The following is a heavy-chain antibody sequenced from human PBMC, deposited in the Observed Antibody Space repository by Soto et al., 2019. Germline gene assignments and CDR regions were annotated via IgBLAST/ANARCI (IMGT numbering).Heavy chain of an antibody. Sequence: QITLKESGPTLLKPTQTLTLTCTFSGFSLSSNAVGVNWIRQPPGKALEWLALIYWNDDNHYSPSLRGRLTITKDTSKNQVVLTMTNVDPVDTATYYCAHGSGWLSDYWGQGTLVTVSS. CDR1: GFSLSSNAVG. CDR2: IYWNDDN. J-gene: IGHJ4*02. V-gene: IGHV2-5*01. CDR3: AHGSGWLSDY. D-gene: IGHD6-19*01.